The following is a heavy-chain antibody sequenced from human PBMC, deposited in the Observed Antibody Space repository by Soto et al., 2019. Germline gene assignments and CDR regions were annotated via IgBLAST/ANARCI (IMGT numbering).Heavy chain of an antibody. D-gene: IGHD1-26*01. V-gene: IGHV4-59*01. J-gene: IGHJ6*02. Sequence: SETLSLTCTVSGGSISSYYWSWIRQPPGKGLEWIGYIYYSGSTNYNPSLKSRVTISVDTSKNQFSLKLSSVTAADTAVYYCARGEEWEPPNYYYYYGMDVWGQGTTVTVSS. CDR1: GGSISSYY. CDR3: ARGEEWEPPNYYYYYGMDV. CDR2: IYYSGST.